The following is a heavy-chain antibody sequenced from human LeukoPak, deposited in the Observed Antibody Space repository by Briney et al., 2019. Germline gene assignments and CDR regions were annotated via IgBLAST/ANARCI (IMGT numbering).Heavy chain of an antibody. CDR3: ANLPRRITMVRVVSRGNYYSYGMDV. V-gene: IGHV3-23*01. D-gene: IGHD3-10*01. J-gene: IGHJ6*02. CDR2: INGSGGST. Sequence: GSLTLYCPASGFTFRSYPMSWVRQAPGKGPEWVSAINGSGGSTYYADSVKGRFTISRDNSKNKLYLQLNSLRAEDTAVYYCANLPRRITMVRVVSRGNYYSYGMDVWGQGTTVTVSS. CDR1: GFTFRSYP.